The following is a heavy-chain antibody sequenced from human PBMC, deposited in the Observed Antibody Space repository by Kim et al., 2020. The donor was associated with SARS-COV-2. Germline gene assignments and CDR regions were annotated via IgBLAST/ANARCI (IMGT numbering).Heavy chain of an antibody. CDR3: ASGYSSGWYGFDP. V-gene: IGHV5-51*01. J-gene: IGHJ5*02. Sequence: YSPSFQGQVTISADKSISTAYLQWSSLKASDTAMYYCASGYSSGWYGFDPWGQGTLVTVSS. D-gene: IGHD6-19*01.